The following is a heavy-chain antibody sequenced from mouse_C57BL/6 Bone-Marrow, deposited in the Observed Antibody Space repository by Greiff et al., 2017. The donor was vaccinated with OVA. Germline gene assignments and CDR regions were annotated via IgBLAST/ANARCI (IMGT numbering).Heavy chain of an antibody. V-gene: IGHV1-22*01. CDR2: INPNNGGT. Sequence: EVQLQQSGPELVKPGASVKMSCKASGYTFTDYNMHWVKQSHGKSLEWIGYINPNNGGTSYNQKFKGQATLTVNKSSSTAYMELRSLTSEDSAVYDCARWPLITTGTMDYWGQGTSVTVSS. CDR3: ARWPLITTGTMDY. CDR1: GYTFTDYN. J-gene: IGHJ4*01. D-gene: IGHD2-4*01.